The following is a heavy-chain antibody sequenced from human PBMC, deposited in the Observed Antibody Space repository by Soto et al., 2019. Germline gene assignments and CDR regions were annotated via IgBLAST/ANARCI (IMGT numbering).Heavy chain of an antibody. CDR1: GGSISSGDYY. V-gene: IGHV4-30-4*01. CDR2: IYYSGST. J-gene: IGHJ3*02. D-gene: IGHD3-10*01. Sequence: QVQLQESGPGLVKPSQTLSLTCTVSGGSISSGDYYWSWIRQPPGKGLEWIGYIYYSGSTYYNPSLKSRVTISVDTYKTQFSLKLSSVTAADTAVYYCASTYYGSGSYYNGPGAFDIWGQGTMVTVSS. CDR3: ASTYYGSGSYYNGPGAFDI.